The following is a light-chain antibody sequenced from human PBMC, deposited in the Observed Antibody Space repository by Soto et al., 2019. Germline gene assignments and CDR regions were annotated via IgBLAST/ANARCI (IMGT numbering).Light chain of an antibody. J-gene: IGLJ3*02. CDR3: QAYDSSLDGWV. CDR2: GNI. V-gene: IGLV1-40*01. Sequence: QSVLTQPPSVSGAPGQRVTISCTGSSSNIGADYDVHWYQQVPGTAPKLLIYGNINRPSGIPDRFSGSKSGTSASLAITGLQAEDEADYHGQAYDSSLDGWVFGGGTKLTVL. CDR1: SSNIGADYD.